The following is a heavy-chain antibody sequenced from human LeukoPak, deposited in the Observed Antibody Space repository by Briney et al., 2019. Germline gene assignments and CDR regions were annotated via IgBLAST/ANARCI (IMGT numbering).Heavy chain of an antibody. CDR2: ISNCKS. CDR1: GFPFSSHA. J-gene: IGHJ5*02. CDR3: VREAEYCARVCVKTNWFDP. D-gene: IGHD2-21*02. Sequence: PGGSLRLSCAASGFPFSSHAMSWVRQPPGKGLEWVAAISNCKSYYADAVTGCFAISRDDSTNTVYLYMNRLRDEDTALYPCVREAEYCARVCVKTNWFDPWGQGTLVTVSS. V-gene: IGHV3-23*01.